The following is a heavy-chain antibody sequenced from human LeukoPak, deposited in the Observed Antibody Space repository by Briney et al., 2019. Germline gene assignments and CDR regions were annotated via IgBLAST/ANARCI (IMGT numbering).Heavy chain of an antibody. CDR1: GGSFSGYY. D-gene: IGHD6-19*01. Sequence: SETLSLTCAVYGGSFSGYYWSWIRQPPGKGLEWIGEINHSGSTNYNPSLKSRVTISVDTSKNQFSLKLSSVTAADTAVYYCARGRGGIAVAAYWGQGTLVTVSS. V-gene: IGHV4-34*01. CDR2: INHSGST. J-gene: IGHJ4*02. CDR3: ARGRGGIAVAAY.